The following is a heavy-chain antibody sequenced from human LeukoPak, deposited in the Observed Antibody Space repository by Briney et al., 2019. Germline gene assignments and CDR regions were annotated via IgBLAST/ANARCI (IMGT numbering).Heavy chain of an antibody. J-gene: IGHJ4*02. V-gene: IGHV3-33*01. Sequence: PGRSLRLSCAASGFTFSSYGMHWVRQAPGKGLEWVAVIWHDGSNKYYADSVKGRFTISRENSKNTLYLQMNSLRAEDTAVYYCSRDRTYYYDSSGYYYPTYWGQGTLVTVSS. D-gene: IGHD3-22*01. CDR3: SRDRTYYYDSSGYYYPTY. CDR2: IWHDGSNK. CDR1: GFTFSSYG.